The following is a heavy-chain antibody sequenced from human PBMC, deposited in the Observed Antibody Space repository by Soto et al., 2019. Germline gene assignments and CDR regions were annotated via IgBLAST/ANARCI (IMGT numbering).Heavy chain of an antibody. D-gene: IGHD6-13*01. CDR1: GFTFSSYA. CDR3: ARHSSSGPGAFDI. J-gene: IGHJ3*02. CDR2: ISYDGSNK. V-gene: IGHV3-30-3*01. Sequence: QPGGSLRLSCAASGFTFSSYAMHWVRQAPGKGLEWVAVISYDGSNKYYADSVKGRFTISRDNSKNTLYLQMNSLRAEDTAVYYCARHSSSGPGAFDIWGQGTMVTVSS.